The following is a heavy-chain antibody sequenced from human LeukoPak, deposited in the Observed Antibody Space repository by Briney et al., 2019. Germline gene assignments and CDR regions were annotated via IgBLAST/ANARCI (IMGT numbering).Heavy chain of an antibody. Sequence: GASLKISFKGSGSGFTSYWIGWVRPMPGKGLEWMGIIYPGASDTIYSPSFQCQVTISADKSISTAYLQWSSLKASDTAMYYCARSTYYDFWSGQLSDAFDIWGQGTMVTVSS. CDR2: IYPGASDT. J-gene: IGHJ3*02. V-gene: IGHV5-51*01. CDR3: ARSTYYDFWSGQLSDAFDI. D-gene: IGHD3-3*01. CDR1: GSGFTSYW.